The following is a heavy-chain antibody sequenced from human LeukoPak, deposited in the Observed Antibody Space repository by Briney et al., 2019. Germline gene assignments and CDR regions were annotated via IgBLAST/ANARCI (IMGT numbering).Heavy chain of an antibody. V-gene: IGHV4-59*08. D-gene: IGHD5-24*01. CDR2: IYYSGST. CDR1: GGSISSYY. Sequence: SETLSLTCTVSGGSISSYYWSWIRQPPGKGLEWIGYIYYSGSTNCNPSLKSRVTISVDTSKNQFSLKLSSVTAADTAVYYCAGGREMATSRDYWGQGTLVTVSS. CDR3: AGGREMATSRDY. J-gene: IGHJ4*02.